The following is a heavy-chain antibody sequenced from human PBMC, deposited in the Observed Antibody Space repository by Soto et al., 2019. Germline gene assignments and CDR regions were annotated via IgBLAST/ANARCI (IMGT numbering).Heavy chain of an antibody. D-gene: IGHD6-19*01. V-gene: IGHV4-34*01. CDR3: ARGSGRGNGWGTYFYYGMDV. CDR2: INHSGST. J-gene: IGHJ6*02. Sequence: NPSETLSLTCAVYGGSFSGYHWSWIRQPPGKGLEWIGEINHSGSTSYNPSLKSRVTISVDTSKNQFSLKVTSVTAADTAAYYCARGSGRGNGWGTYFYYGMDVWGQGTTVTVSS. CDR1: GGSFSGYH.